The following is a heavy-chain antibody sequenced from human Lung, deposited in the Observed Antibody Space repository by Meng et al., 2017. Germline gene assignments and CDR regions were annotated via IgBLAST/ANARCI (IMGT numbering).Heavy chain of an antibody. Sequence: VRHPSSGPGLVSLSQGLTFSCFVSGGSISGGVEDLCCIAQHPDKGLEWVVHIYYGGSTYYYPSLRSRLTTSVDTSQNQFSLNLNSVTAADTAVYYCARDRVGGTAAQFDYWGQGTLVTVSS. J-gene: IGHJ4*02. V-gene: IGHV4-31*03. CDR3: ARDRVGGTAAQFDY. CDR2: IYYGGST. D-gene: IGHD1-26*01. CDR1: GGSISGGVED.